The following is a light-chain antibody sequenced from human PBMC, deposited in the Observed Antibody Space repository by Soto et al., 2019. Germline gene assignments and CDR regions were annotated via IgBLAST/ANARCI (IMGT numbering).Light chain of an antibody. CDR3: QTWGTGIHV. CDR1: SGHRSYA. V-gene: IGLV4-69*01. Sequence: QPVLTQSPSASASLGASVKLTCTLSSGHRSYAIAWHQQQPEKGPRYLMKLNSDGSHSKGDGIPDRFSGSSSGAERYLTISSLQSEDEADYYCQTWGTGIHVFGGGTKVTVL. J-gene: IGLJ2*01. CDR2: LNSDGSH.